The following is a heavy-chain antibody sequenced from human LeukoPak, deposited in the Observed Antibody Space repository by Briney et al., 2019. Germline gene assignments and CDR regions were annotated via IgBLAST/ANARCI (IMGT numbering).Heavy chain of an antibody. J-gene: IGHJ4*02. CDR1: GGSISSSSYY. CDR3: AKLEYMVRGVIF. V-gene: IGHV4-39*01. Sequence: SETLSLTCTVSGGSISSSSYYWGWVRQPPGKGLEWIGSIYYSGSTYYNPSLKSRVTISVDTSKNQFSLKLSSVTAADTAVYYCAKLEYMVRGVIFWGQGTLVTVSS. D-gene: IGHD3-10*01. CDR2: IYYSGST.